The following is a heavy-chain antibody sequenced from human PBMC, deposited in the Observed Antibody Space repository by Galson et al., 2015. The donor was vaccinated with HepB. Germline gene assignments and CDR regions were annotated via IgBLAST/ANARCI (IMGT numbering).Heavy chain of an antibody. J-gene: IGHJ2*01. CDR2: ISSTGTTI. Sequence: SLRLSCAASGFIFSTYTFNWVRRAPGKDLEWISYISSTGTTIYYADSVKGRFTISRDNAENSLSLQMSSLRDEDTAVYYCVRVAIDTTIFIGYWYFDLWGRGTLVTVSS. D-gene: IGHD5-18*01. CDR3: VRVAIDTTIFIGYWYFDL. CDR1: GFIFSTYT. V-gene: IGHV3-48*02.